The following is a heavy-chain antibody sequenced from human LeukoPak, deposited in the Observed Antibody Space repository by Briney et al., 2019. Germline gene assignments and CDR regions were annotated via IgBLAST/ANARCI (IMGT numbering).Heavy chain of an antibody. Sequence: GGSLRLSCAASGFTYSSYWMSWVRQAPGKGLEWVANIKQDGSEKYYVDSVKGRFTISRDNAKNSLYLQMNSLRAEDTAVYYCAKDVAVTAMVYGWSDPWGQGTLVTVSS. D-gene: IGHD5-18*01. V-gene: IGHV3-7*03. J-gene: IGHJ5*02. CDR2: IKQDGSEK. CDR1: GFTYSSYW. CDR3: AKDVAVTAMVYGWSDP.